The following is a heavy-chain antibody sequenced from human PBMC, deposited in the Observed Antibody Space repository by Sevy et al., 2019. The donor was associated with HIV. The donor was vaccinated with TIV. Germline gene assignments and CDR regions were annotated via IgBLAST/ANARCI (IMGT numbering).Heavy chain of an antibody. CDR2: IKTKTDGGTT. Sequence: GGSLRLSCVVSGVTFSDAWMHWVRQAPGKGLEWVGRIKTKTDGGTTDYAAPVKGRFTISSDDSENTLYLQMSSLKAEDTAVYYCIRDEKWSLRFWGQGALVTVSS. CDR1: GVTFSDAW. CDR3: IRDEKWSLRF. V-gene: IGHV3-15*01. D-gene: IGHD1-26*01. J-gene: IGHJ4*02.